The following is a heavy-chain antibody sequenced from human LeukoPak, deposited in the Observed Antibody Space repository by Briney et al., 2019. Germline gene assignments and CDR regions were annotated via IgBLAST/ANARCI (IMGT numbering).Heavy chain of an antibody. D-gene: IGHD6-19*01. CDR2: INPNSGGT. CDR3: ARDGPVAGTNDY. V-gene: IGHV1-2*02. J-gene: IGHJ4*02. Sequence: ASVKVSCNASGYTFTGYYMHWVRQAPGQGLEWMGWINPNSGGTNYAQKFQGRVTMTGDTSISTAYMELSRLRSDDTAVYYCARDGPVAGTNDYWGQGTLVTVSS. CDR1: GYTFTGYY.